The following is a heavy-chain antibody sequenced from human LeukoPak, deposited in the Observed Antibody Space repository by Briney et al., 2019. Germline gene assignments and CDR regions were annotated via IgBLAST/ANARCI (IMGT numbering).Heavy chain of an antibody. Sequence: PSQTLSLTCTVSGGSISSGDYYWSWIRQPPGKGLEWIGYIYYSGSTYYNPSLKSRVTISVDTSKNQFSLKLSSVTAADTAVYYCARLYYYGSGSSTGSYNWFDPWGQGTLVTVSS. V-gene: IGHV4-30-4*01. D-gene: IGHD3-10*01. CDR3: ARLYYYGSGSSTGSYNWFDP. J-gene: IGHJ5*02. CDR2: IYYSGST. CDR1: GGSISSGDYY.